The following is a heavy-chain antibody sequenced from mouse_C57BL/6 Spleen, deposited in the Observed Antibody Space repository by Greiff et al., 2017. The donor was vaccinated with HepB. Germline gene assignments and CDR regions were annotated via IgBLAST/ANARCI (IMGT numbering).Heavy chain of an antibody. D-gene: IGHD2-4*01. CDR3: ATEYDYDGWFAY. CDR1: GYSFTDYN. CDR2: INPNYGTT. V-gene: IGHV1-39*01. Sequence: VQLKQSGPELVKPGASVKIFCKASGYSFTDYNMNWVKQSNGKSLEWIGVINPNYGTTSYNQKFKGKATLTVDQSSSTAYMQLNSLTSEDSAVYYCATEYDYDGWFAYWGQGTLVTVSA. J-gene: IGHJ3*01.